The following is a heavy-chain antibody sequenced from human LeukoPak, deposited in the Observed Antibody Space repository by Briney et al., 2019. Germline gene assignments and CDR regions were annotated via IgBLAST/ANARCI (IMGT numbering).Heavy chain of an antibody. J-gene: IGHJ3*02. Sequence: PSETLSLTCIVSGGSISSRNYYWGWIRQPPGKGLEWIGSIYYSGSTYYNPSLKSRVTISVDTSKNQFSLKLNSVTAADTAVYYCARHDWGITNAFHIWGQGTMVTVSS. CDR2: IYYSGST. D-gene: IGHD2-21*01. CDR3: ARHDWGITNAFHI. V-gene: IGHV4-39*01. CDR1: GGSISSRNYY.